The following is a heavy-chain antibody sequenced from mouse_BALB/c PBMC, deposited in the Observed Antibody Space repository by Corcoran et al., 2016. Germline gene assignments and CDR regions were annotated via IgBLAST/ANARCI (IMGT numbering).Heavy chain of an antibody. CDR3: AREVPGGNPFDY. Sequence: EVQLQQSGPELVKPGASVKMSCKASGYPFTSYVIHWVKQKPGQGLEWIGYIYPYNDDIKYNEKFKGKATLTSDKSSSTAYMGLNSLTSEDSAVYYCAREVPGGNPFDYWGQGTTLAVSS. CDR2: IYPYNDDI. V-gene: IGHV1S136*01. J-gene: IGHJ2*01. CDR1: GYPFTSYV. D-gene: IGHD2-1*01.